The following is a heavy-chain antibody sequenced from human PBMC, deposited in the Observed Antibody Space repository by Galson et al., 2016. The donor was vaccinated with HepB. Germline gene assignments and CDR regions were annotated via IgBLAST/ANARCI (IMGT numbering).Heavy chain of an antibody. Sequence: QSGAEVKKPGESLKISCKVSGYSFTTYWVGWVRQMPGKGLEWMGIMFPRDSDTRYNPSFQGQVTTSADKSISTAYLQWSSLKASDTAMYYCAIVRTTVTMPFDYWGQGTLVTVSS. J-gene: IGHJ4*02. CDR1: GYSFTTYW. CDR2: MFPRDSDT. CDR3: AIVRTTVTMPFDY. V-gene: IGHV5-51*01. D-gene: IGHD4-17*01.